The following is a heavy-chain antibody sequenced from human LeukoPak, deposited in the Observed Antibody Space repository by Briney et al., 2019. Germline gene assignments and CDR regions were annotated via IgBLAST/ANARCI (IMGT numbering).Heavy chain of an antibody. J-gene: IGHJ4*02. CDR1: GYSFTSYW. CDR3: ARHAYDSWSGYYNLDY. V-gene: IGHV5-51*01. D-gene: IGHD3-3*01. Sequence: GESLKISCKGSGYSFTSYWISWVRQMPGKGLEWMGIIYPGDSDTRYSPSFQGQVTISADKSISTAYLQWSSLKASDTAMYYCARHAYDSWSGYYNLDYWGQGTLVTVFS. CDR2: IYPGDSDT.